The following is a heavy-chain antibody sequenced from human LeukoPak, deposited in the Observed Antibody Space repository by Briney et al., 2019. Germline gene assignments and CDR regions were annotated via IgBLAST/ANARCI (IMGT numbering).Heavy chain of an antibody. CDR3: ARGYCSGGSCYSPYYYYGMDV. Sequence: SETLSLTCTVSGGSISSGGYYWRGIRQHPGKGLEWVGYIYYSGGTYYNPFLKRRVTISVDTSKNQFSLKLSSVTAADTAVYYCARGYCSGGSCYSPYYYYGMDVWGQGTTVTVSS. J-gene: IGHJ6*02. D-gene: IGHD2-15*01. CDR2: IYYSGGT. V-gene: IGHV4-31*03. CDR1: GGSISSGGYY.